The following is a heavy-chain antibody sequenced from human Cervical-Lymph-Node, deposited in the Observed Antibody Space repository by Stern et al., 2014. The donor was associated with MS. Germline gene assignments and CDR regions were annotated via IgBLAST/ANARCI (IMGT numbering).Heavy chain of an antibody. CDR1: GYSFTNYW. CDR2: IYPGDSEI. D-gene: IGHD2-15*01. Sequence: EVQLVQSKVEVKKPGDSLKISCKTSGYSFTNYWIGWLRQMPGKGPECMGIIYPGDSEIRYSPPFQGQVTISADKSITTAYLQWTSLKVSDTATYYCARHPATPQRIDAFDVWGQGTMITVSS. J-gene: IGHJ3*01. CDR3: ARHPATPQRIDAFDV. V-gene: IGHV5-51*01.